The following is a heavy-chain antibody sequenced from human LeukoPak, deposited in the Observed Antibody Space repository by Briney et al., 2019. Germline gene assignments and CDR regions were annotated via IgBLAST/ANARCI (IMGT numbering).Heavy chain of an antibody. D-gene: IGHD7-27*01. CDR3: ARDSITGDNSLDY. CDR2: IVGDGSKA. Sequence: GRSLRLSCAASGFTFSTYGMQWVRQAPGRGLEWVAVIVGDGSKAHYADSVRGRFTVSRDNSKNTLYLQMNSLRAEDTAVYYCARDSITGDNSLDYWGRGTLVTVSS. V-gene: IGHV3-33*05. CDR1: GFTFSTYG. J-gene: IGHJ4*02.